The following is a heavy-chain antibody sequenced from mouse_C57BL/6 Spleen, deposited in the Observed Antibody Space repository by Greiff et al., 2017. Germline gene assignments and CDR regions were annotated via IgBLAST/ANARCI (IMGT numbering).Heavy chain of an antibody. CDR3: ARGGIHGSGNYFDY. CDR2: IHPNSGST. D-gene: IGHD1-1*01. Sequence: QVQLQQPGAELVKPGASVKLSCKASGYTFTSYWMHWVKQRPGQGLEWIGMIHPNSGSTNYNEKFKSKATLTVDKSSSTAYMQLSSLTSEDSAVYYCARGGIHGSGNYFDYWGQGTTLSLL. J-gene: IGHJ2*01. CDR1: GYTFTSYW. V-gene: IGHV1-64*01.